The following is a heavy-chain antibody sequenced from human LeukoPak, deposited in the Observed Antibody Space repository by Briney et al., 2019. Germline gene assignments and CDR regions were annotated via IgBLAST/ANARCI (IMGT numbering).Heavy chain of an antibody. CDR1: VYTFTSYF. J-gene: IGHJ4*02. CDR3: ARDHPSGTYAGDF. Sequence: ASVKVSCKASVYTFTSYFIHWVRQAPGEGLEWMGIINPSDGTTSYAQKFQGRVTVTRDTSTSTVYMDLSSLRSEDTAVYYCARDHPSGTYAGDFWGQGTRVTVSS. V-gene: IGHV1-46*01. CDR2: INPSDGTT. D-gene: IGHD1-26*01.